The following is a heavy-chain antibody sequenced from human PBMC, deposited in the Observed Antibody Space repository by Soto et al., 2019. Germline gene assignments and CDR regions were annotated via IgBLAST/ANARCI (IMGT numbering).Heavy chain of an antibody. Sequence: SVEVSCKASGGTFSSYTISWVRQAPGQGLEWMGRIIPILGIANYAQKFQGRVTITADKSTSTAYMELSSLRSEDTAVYYCASASEWELLHDALDYWGQGTLFTVSS. CDR2: IIPILGIA. D-gene: IGHD1-26*01. J-gene: IGHJ4*02. CDR1: GGTFSSYT. CDR3: ASASEWELLHDALDY. V-gene: IGHV1-69*02.